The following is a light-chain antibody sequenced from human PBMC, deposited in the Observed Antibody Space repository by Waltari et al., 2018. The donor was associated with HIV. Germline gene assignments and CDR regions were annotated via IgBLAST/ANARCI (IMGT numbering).Light chain of an antibody. CDR1: ALPKQY. Sequence: SYELTQPPSVSVSPGQTARITCSGDALPKQYSYWYQQKPGQAPVLVIYKDSERPSGIPERFSGASSGTTVTLTISGVQAEDEADYYCQSADSSGTDLFGTGTKVTVL. J-gene: IGLJ1*01. CDR2: KDS. CDR3: QSADSSGTDL. V-gene: IGLV3-25*03.